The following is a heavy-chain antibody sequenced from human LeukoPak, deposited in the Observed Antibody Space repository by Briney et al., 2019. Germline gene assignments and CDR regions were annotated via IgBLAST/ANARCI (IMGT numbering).Heavy chain of an antibody. CDR2: INAYNGNR. D-gene: IGHD2-8*01. CDR3: AREEYCTNGVCYTLDY. V-gene: IGHV1-18*01. CDR1: GYTFTSYG. Sequence: ASVKVSCKASGYTFTSYGISWVRQAPGQGLKWMGWINAYNGNRNYAQKLQGRVTMTTDASTSTAYMELRSLSSDDTAVYYYAREEYCTNGVCYTLDYWGQGTLVTVSS. J-gene: IGHJ4*02.